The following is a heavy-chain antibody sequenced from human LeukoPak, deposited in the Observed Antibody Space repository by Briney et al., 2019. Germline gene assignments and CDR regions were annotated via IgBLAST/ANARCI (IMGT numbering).Heavy chain of an antibody. D-gene: IGHD2-15*01. CDR1: GGSITSSIDY. CDR3: ARHVGGSWNYFDY. CDR2: IYYSGST. J-gene: IGHJ4*02. V-gene: IGHV4-39*01. Sequence: PSETLSLTCTVSGGSITSSIDYWGWVRQPPGKGLEWIATIYYSGSTYYNPSLKSRVTISVDTSKNQFSLKLSSVTAADTAVYYCARHVGGSWNYFDYWGQGTLVTVSS.